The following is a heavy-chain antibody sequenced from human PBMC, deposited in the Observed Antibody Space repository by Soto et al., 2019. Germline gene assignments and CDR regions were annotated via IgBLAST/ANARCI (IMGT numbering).Heavy chain of an antibody. CDR1: GFTFDDYA. J-gene: IGHJ3*02. CDR2: ISWNSGSI. CDR3: AKEADAFDI. Sequence: GVSLRLSCAASGFTFDDYAMHWVRQAPGKGLEWVSGISWNSGSIGYADSVKGRFTISRDNAKNSLYLQMNSLRAEDTALYYCAKEADAFDIWGQGTMVTVSS. V-gene: IGHV3-9*01.